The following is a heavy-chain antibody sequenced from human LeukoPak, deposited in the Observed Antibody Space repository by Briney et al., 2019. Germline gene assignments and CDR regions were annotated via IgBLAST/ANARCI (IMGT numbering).Heavy chain of an antibody. Sequence: GGSLRLSCAASGFSFSSYWMSWVRQAPGKGLEWVAVISYDGSNKYYADSVKGRFTISRDNSKNTLYLQMNSLRAEDTAVYYCAKEAGDGYNRQFDYWGQGTLVTVSS. CDR1: GFSFSSYW. D-gene: IGHD5-24*01. J-gene: IGHJ4*02. CDR2: ISYDGSNK. CDR3: AKEAGDGYNRQFDY. V-gene: IGHV3-30*18.